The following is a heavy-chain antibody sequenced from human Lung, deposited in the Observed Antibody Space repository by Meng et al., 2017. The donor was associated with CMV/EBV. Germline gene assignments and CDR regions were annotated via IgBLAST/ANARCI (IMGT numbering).Heavy chain of an antibody. CDR1: GFSFSGHA. CDR3: ARPRSGFVVVPSAIDY. V-gene: IGHV3-30*04. Sequence: SGFSFSGHAMHCVRQAPGRGLQWVALLSYDGSKTYLADFVQGRFTISRDNSKNTLYLHMSGLRPDDTAVYFCARPRSGFVVVPSAIDYWGRGTLVTVSS. D-gene: IGHD2-15*01. J-gene: IGHJ4*02. CDR2: LSYDGSKT.